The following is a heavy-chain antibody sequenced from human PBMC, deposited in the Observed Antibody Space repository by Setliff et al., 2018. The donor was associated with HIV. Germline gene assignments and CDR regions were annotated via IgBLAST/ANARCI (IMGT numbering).Heavy chain of an antibody. CDR2: VYHTGST. CDR3: ARRGRTGNSYVLSWFDP. D-gene: IGHD3-10*02. J-gene: IGHJ5*02. V-gene: IGHV4-4*02. Sequence: SETLSLTCDVSGVSISDNNWWSWVRQPPGRGLEWIGEVYHTGSTNYNPSLKSRVITSIDKSKNRFSLKIDSVTAADTAVYYCARRGRTGNSYVLSWFDPWGQGTLVTVSS. CDR1: GVSISDNNW.